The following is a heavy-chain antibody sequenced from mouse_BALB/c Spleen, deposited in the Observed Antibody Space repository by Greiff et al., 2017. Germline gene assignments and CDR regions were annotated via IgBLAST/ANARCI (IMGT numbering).Heavy chain of an antibody. CDR1: GYTFTDYN. J-gene: IGHJ3*01. Sequence: EVKLQESGPELVKPGASVKISCKASGYTFTDYNMHWVKQSHGKSLEWIGYIYPYNGGTGYNQKFKSKATLTVDNSSSTAYMELRSLTSEDSAVYYCARQGLVWSPFAYWGQGTLVTVAA. CDR3: ARQGLVWSPFAY. V-gene: IGHV1S29*02. CDR2: IYPYNGGT. D-gene: IGHD2-10*02.